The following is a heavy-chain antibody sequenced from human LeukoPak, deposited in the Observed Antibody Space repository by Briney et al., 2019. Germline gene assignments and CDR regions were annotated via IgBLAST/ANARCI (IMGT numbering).Heavy chain of an antibody. D-gene: IGHD2-2*03. CDR3: ARVDIVVVPAAQLNWFDP. CDR2: IYYSGST. V-gene: IGHV4-39*07. Sequence: SETLSLTCTVSGGSISSSSYYWGWIRQPPGKGLEWIGSIYYSGSTYYNPSLKSRVTISVDTSKNQFSLKLSSVTAADTAVYYCARVDIVVVPAAQLNWFDPWDQGTLVTVSS. J-gene: IGHJ5*02. CDR1: GGSISSSSYY.